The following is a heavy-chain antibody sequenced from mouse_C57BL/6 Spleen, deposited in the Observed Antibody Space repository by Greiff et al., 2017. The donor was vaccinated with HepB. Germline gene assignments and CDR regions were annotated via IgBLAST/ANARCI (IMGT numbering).Heavy chain of an antibody. Sequence: DVKLVESGGGLVKPGGSLKLSCAASGFTFSSYAMSWVRQTPEKRLEWVATISDGGSYTYYPDNVKGRFTISRDNAKNNLYLQMSHLKSEDTAMYYCARGITTVVAHWYFDVWGTGTTVTVSS. V-gene: IGHV5-4*03. CDR1: GFTFSSYA. CDR2: ISDGGSYT. CDR3: ARGITTVVAHWYFDV. D-gene: IGHD1-1*01. J-gene: IGHJ1*03.